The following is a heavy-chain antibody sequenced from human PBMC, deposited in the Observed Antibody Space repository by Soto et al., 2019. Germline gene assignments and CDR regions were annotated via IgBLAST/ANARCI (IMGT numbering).Heavy chain of an antibody. J-gene: IGHJ5*02. D-gene: IGHD6-13*01. CDR1: GDSVSSNSAA. Sequence: PLQTLSLTCAISGDSVSSNSAAWNWIRHSPSRGLEWLGRTYYRSKWYNDYAVSVKSRITINPDTSKNQFSLQLSSVTPEDTAVYYCVRTPASGSLDPWGQGALVTVSS. CDR2: TYYRSKWYN. CDR3: VRTPASGSLDP. V-gene: IGHV6-1*01.